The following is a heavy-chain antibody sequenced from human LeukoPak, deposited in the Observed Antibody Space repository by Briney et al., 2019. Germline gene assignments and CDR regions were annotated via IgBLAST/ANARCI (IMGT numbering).Heavy chain of an antibody. D-gene: IGHD3-9*01. CDR2: IYYSGST. CDR3: AREGVYDILTGLMD. Sequence: PSQTLSLTCTVSGGSISSGGYYWSWIRQHPGKGLEWIGYIYYSGSTYYNPSLKSRVTISVDTSKNQFSLKLSSVTAADTAVYYCAREGVYDILTGLMDWGQGTLVTVSS. J-gene: IGHJ4*02. V-gene: IGHV4-31*03. CDR1: GGSISSGGYY.